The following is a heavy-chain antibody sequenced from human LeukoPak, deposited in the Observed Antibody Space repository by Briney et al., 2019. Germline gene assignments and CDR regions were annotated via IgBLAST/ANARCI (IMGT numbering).Heavy chain of an antibody. CDR2: IYSGGST. Sequence: GGSLRLSCAASGFTVSTNYMSWVRQAPGKGLEWVSVIYSGGSTYYADSVKGRFTISRDNSKNTLYLQMNSLRAEDTAVYYCARVVAVAATTLTYFDYWGQGTLVTVSS. CDR1: GFTVSTNY. V-gene: IGHV3-53*01. J-gene: IGHJ4*02. D-gene: IGHD2-15*01. CDR3: ARVVAVAATTLTYFDY.